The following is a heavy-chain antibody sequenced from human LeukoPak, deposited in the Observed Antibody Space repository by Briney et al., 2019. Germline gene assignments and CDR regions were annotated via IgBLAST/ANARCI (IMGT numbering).Heavy chain of an antibody. D-gene: IGHD1-26*01. Sequence: GGSLRLSCAASGFTFSGSAMHWVRQASGKGLEWVGRIRSKANSYATAYAASVKGRFTISRDDSKNTAYLQMNSLKTEDTAVYYCTSGLLSGSYYEEVDYWGQGTLVTVSS. CDR1: GFTFSGSA. J-gene: IGHJ4*02. CDR3: TSGLLSGSYYEEVDY. CDR2: IRSKANSYAT. V-gene: IGHV3-73*01.